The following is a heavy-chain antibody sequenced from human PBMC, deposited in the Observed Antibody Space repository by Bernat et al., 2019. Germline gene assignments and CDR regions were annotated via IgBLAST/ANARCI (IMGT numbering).Heavy chain of an antibody. CDR1: GFTFSSYG. CDR2: ISGSGGST. J-gene: IGHJ4*02. Sequence: VQLVESGGGVVQPGRSLRLSCAASGFTFSSYGMHWVRQAPGKGLEWVSAISGSGGSTYYADSVKGRFTISRDNSKNTLYLQMNSLRAEDTAVYYCAKDIPTYYDSLTGYYKSHYFDYWGQGTLVTVSS. D-gene: IGHD3-9*01. V-gene: IGHV3-23*04. CDR3: AKDIPTYYDSLTGYYKSHYFDY.